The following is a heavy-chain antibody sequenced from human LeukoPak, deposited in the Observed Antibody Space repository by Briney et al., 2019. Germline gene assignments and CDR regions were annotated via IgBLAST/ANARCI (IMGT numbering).Heavy chain of an antibody. Sequence: GGSLRLSCAASGFTFSSYGMHWVRQAPGKGLEWVAVIWYDGSNKYYADSVKGRFTISRDNSKNTLYLQMNSLRAEDTAVYYCASLQVVVPAATPHDAFDIWGQGTMVTVSS. J-gene: IGHJ3*02. D-gene: IGHD2-2*01. CDR1: GFTFSSYG. CDR3: ASLQVVVPAATPHDAFDI. CDR2: IWYDGSNK. V-gene: IGHV3-33*01.